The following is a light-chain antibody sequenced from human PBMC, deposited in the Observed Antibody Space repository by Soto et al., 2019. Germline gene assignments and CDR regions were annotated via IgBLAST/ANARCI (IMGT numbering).Light chain of an antibody. CDR1: QGISSY. J-gene: IGKJ1*01. CDR2: AAS. Sequence: AIRMTQSPSSFSASTGDRVTITCRASQGISSYLGWYQQKPGKAPQLLIYAASYLQSGVPSRFSGSGGGTDFTLTISSLQPEDFATYYCLQDYNYPPTFGPGTKVDI. CDR3: LQDYNYPPT. V-gene: IGKV1-8*01.